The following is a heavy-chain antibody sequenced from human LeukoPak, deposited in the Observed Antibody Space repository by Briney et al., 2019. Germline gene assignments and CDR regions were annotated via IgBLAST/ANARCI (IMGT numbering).Heavy chain of an antibody. Sequence: GSLILSCPASGFPVSSNYMSWVRPAPGKGLEWVSVIYSGGNTYYEDSVKDRFTISRHNSKNTLYLQMNSLRAEDTAVYYCARVVRGVIYYWGQGTLGTVSS. V-gene: IGHV3-53*01. CDR3: ARVVRGVIYY. J-gene: IGHJ4*02. CDR2: IYSGGNT. CDR1: GFPVSSNY. D-gene: IGHD3-10*01.